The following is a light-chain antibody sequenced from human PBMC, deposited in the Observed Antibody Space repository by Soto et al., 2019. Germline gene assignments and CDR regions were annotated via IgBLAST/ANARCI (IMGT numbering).Light chain of an antibody. J-gene: IGLJ1*01. CDR3: LLSYSGALYV. CDR2: DTS. CDR1: TGAVTSGHY. Sequence: VVTQEPSLTVSPGGTVTLTCGSSTGAVTSGHYPYWFQQKPGQAPRTLIYDTSNKHSWTPARFSGSLLGGKAALTLSGAQPEDEAEYYCLLSYSGALYVFGTGTKLTVL. V-gene: IGLV7-46*01.